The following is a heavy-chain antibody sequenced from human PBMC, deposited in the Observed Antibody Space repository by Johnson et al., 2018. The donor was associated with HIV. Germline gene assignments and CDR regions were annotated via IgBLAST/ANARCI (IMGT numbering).Heavy chain of an antibody. Sequence: VQLVESGGGVVRPGGSLRLSCAASGFTFSSYAMHWVRQAPGKGLEYVSAISSNGGSTYYANSVKGRFTISRDNAKNSLYLQMNSLRAEDTAVYYCARVSLYGSGRLDIWGQGTMVTVSS. CDR3: ARVSLYGSGRLDI. V-gene: IGHV3-64*01. CDR2: ISSNGGST. CDR1: GFTFSSYA. D-gene: IGHD3-10*01. J-gene: IGHJ3*02.